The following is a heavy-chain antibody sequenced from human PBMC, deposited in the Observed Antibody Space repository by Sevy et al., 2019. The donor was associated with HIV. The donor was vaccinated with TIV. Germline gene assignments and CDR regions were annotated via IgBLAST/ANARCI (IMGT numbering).Heavy chain of an antibody. D-gene: IGHD2-2*01. CDR3: ARGDVLRYCSSTSCRRYYYYGMDV. CDR1: GGSFSGYY. CDR2: INHSGST. Sequence: SETLSLTCAVYGGSFSGYYWSWIRQPPGKGLEWIGEINHSGSTTYNPSVKRRVTISVDTSKNQFSLKLSSVTAADTAVYYCARGDVLRYCSSTSCRRYYYYGMDVWGQGTTVTVSS. V-gene: IGHV4-34*01. J-gene: IGHJ6*02.